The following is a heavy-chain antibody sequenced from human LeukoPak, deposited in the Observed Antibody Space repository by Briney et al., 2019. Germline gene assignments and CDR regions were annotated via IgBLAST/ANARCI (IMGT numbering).Heavy chain of an antibody. Sequence: SETLSLTCTVSGYSISSGYYWGWIRQPPGKGLGGIGSINHMGSTYYNPSLKGRVTISVDTSKNQFSLKLSSVTAADTALYYCARDLNSGGIQLWSRDYYYYYMDDWGKGTTVPVSS. V-gene: IGHV4-38-2*02. J-gene: IGHJ6*03. CDR3: ARDLNSGGIQLWSRDYYYYYMDD. D-gene: IGHD5-18*01. CDR2: INHMGST. CDR1: GYSISSGYY.